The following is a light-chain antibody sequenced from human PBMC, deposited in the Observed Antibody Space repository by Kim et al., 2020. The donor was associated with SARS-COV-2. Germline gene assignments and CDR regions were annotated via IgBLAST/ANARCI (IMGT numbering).Light chain of an antibody. CDR2: QDS. CDR1: KLGDKY. V-gene: IGLV3-1*01. Sequence: SGSPEQTASTTCSGDKLGDKYACWYQQKPGQSPVLVIYQDSKRPSGIPERFSGSNSGNTATLTISGTQAMDEADYYCQAWDSSTEVFGTGTKVTVL. J-gene: IGLJ1*01. CDR3: QAWDSSTEV.